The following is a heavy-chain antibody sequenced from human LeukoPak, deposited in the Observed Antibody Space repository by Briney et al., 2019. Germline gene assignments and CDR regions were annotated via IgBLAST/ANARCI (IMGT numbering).Heavy chain of an antibody. CDR1: GFTFGRYW. D-gene: IGHD1-1*01. CDR2: ISHDGTST. Sequence: GGSLRLSCAASGFTFGRYWMHWVRHAPGKGLMWVSRISHDGTSTIYADSVKGRFTVSRDNARNTMYLQMSGLRVEDMALYFCARARTESFDYWGRGTLVTVSS. J-gene: IGHJ4*02. V-gene: IGHV3-74*01. CDR3: ARARTESFDY.